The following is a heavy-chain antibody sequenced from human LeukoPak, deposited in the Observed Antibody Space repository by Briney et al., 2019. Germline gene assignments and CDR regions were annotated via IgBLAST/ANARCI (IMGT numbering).Heavy chain of an antibody. V-gene: IGHV3-53*01. CDR2: IYSGGST. CDR1: GFTVSSNY. CDR3: ARQRYNWNDLSYYYYMDV. Sequence: PGGSLRLSCAASGFTVSSNYMSSVRPAPGKGLEWVSVIYSGGSTYYADSVKGRFTISRDNSKNTLYLQMNSLRAEDTAVYYCARQRYNWNDLSYYYYMDVWGKGTTVTVSS. J-gene: IGHJ6*03. D-gene: IGHD1-20*01.